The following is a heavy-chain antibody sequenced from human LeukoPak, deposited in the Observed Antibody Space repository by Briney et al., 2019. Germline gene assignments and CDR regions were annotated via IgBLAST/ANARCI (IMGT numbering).Heavy chain of an antibody. J-gene: IGHJ6*03. V-gene: IGHV3-74*01. CDR2: ISSDGSST. CDR1: GFTFGSYW. D-gene: IGHD5-24*01. CDR3: ARDVEGRDGYNYDYYYYMDV. Sequence: GGSLRLSCAASGFTFGSYWMHWVRQAPGKGLVWVPRISSDGSSTNYADSVKGRFTISRDNAKNSLYLQMNSLRAGDTAVYYCARDVEGRDGYNYDYYYYMDVWGKGTTVTVSS.